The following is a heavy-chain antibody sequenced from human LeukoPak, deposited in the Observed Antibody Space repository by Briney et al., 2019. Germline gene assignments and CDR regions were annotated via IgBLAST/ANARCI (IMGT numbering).Heavy chain of an antibody. CDR1: GGTFSSYA. CDR2: IIPILGIA. V-gene: IGHV1-69*04. J-gene: IGHJ4*02. Sequence: GASVKVSCKASGGTFSSYAISWVRQAPGQGLEWMGRIIPILGIANYAQKFQGRVTITADKSTSTAYMELSSLRSEDTAVYYCARASPKYRSTDYWGQGTLVTVSS. CDR3: ARASPKYRSTDY. D-gene: IGHD6-19*01.